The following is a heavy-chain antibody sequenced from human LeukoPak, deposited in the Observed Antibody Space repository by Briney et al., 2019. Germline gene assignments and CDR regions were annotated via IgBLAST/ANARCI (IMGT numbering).Heavy chain of an antibody. CDR3: AKDKLGIRDAFDI. J-gene: IGHJ3*02. CDR1: GFTFSSYA. V-gene: IGHV3-30*04. D-gene: IGHD7-27*01. Sequence: GGPLRLSCAASGFTFSSYAMHWVRQAPGKGLEWVAVISYDGSNKYYADSVKGRFTISRDNSKNTLYLQMNSLRAEDTAVYYCAKDKLGIRDAFDIWGQGTMVTVSS. CDR2: ISYDGSNK.